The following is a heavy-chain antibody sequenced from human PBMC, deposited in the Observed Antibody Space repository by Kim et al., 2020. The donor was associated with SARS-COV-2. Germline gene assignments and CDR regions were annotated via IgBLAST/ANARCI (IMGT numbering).Heavy chain of an antibody. D-gene: IGHD6-19*01. V-gene: IGHV3-30*18. Sequence: GWSLRLSCAASGFTFSSYGMHWVRQAPGKGLEWVAVISYDGSNKYYADSVKGRFTISRDNSKNTLYLQMNSLRAEDTAVYYCAKDKGGIAVDWGQGTLVTVSS. CDR3: AKDKGGIAVD. CDR1: GFTFSSYG. CDR2: ISYDGSNK. J-gene: IGHJ4*02.